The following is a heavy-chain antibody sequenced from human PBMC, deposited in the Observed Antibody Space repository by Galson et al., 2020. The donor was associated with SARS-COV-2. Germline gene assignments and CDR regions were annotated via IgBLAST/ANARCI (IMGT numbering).Heavy chain of an antibody. CDR1: GVTLSTYA. CDR3: ARGPGTDMRGYYYYDLDV. CDR2: IIPMYGTP. J-gene: IGHJ6*02. Sequence: SVKVSCKTSGVTLSTYAISWLRQAPGQGLEWMGGIIPMYGTPNYAQNFQGRVTITADESTTTAYLDLSSLSSEDTAVYYCARGPGTDMRGYYYYDLDVWGQGTTVIISS. V-gene: IGHV1-69*13.